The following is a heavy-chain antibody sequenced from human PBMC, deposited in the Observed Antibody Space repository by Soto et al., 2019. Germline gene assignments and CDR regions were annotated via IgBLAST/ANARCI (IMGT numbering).Heavy chain of an antibody. J-gene: IGHJ4*02. V-gene: IGHV4-30-4*01. D-gene: IGHD3-22*01. Sequence: SETLSHTCTVSGGSISSYYWSWIRQPPGKGLEWIGYIYYSGSTYYNPSLKSRVTISVDTSKNQFSLKLSSVTAADTAVYYCAREGTYYYDSSGYYTPAHWGQGTLVTVSS. CDR1: GGSISSYY. CDR3: AREGTYYYDSSGYYTPAH. CDR2: IYYSGST.